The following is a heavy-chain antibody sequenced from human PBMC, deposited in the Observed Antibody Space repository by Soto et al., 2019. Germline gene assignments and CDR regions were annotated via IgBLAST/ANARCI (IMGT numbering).Heavy chain of an antibody. CDR3: ARGYGEEWPTSDF. D-gene: IGHD3-10*01. CDR1: GGSFSRYH. V-gene: IGHV4-34*01. Sequence: QVQLQQWGAGLLKPSETLSLTCTVYGGSFSRYHWNWIRQAPGKGLEWIGEIHHDGGTNYSPSLEGRVTISVDASKNAFSLKLSSVTAAGTGVYYCARGYGEEWPTSDFWGQGTLVTVSS. J-gene: IGHJ4*02. CDR2: IHHDGGT.